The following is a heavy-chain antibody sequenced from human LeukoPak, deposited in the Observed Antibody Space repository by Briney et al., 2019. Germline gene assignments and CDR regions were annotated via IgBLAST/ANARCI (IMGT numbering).Heavy chain of an antibody. CDR2: ISYDGSNK. CDR1: GFTFSSYA. V-gene: IGHV3-30-3*01. CDR3: ARGSHLHKGYYYGITVFDP. Sequence: GGSLRLSCAASGFTFSSYAMHWVRQAPGRGLEWVAVISYDGSNKYYADSVKGRFTISRDNSKNTLYLQMNSLRAEDTAVYYCARGSHLHKGYYYGITVFDPWGQGTLVTVSS. D-gene: IGHD3-10*01. J-gene: IGHJ5*02.